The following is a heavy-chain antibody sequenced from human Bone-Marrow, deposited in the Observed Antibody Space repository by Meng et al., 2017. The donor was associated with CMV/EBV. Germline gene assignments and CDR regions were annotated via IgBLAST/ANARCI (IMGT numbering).Heavy chain of an antibody. V-gene: IGHV1-69*12. Sequence: QAQLVQSGAEVKKPGSSVKVSCKASGGTFSSYAISWVRQAPGQGLEWMGGIIPIFGTANYAQKFQGRVTITADESTSTAYMELSSLRSEDTAVYYCARDRSIAAAGPASNWFDPWGQGTLVTVSS. CDR2: IIPIFGTA. CDR3: ARDRSIAAAGPASNWFDP. J-gene: IGHJ5*02. D-gene: IGHD6-13*01. CDR1: GGTFSSYA.